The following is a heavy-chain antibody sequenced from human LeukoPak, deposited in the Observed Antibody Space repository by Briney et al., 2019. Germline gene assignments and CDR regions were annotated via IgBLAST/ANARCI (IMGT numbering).Heavy chain of an antibody. Sequence: PGRSLRLSCAASGFTFSSYGMHWVRQAPGKGLEWVAVMSYDGNNKYYADSVKGRFTISRDNSKNTLYLLMNSLITEDTAVYYCARDGDTAIRGVNFDSWGQGTLVTVSS. CDR3: ARDGDTAIRGVNFDS. J-gene: IGHJ4*02. V-gene: IGHV3-30*19. CDR2: MSYDGNNK. D-gene: IGHD3-10*01. CDR1: GFTFSSYG.